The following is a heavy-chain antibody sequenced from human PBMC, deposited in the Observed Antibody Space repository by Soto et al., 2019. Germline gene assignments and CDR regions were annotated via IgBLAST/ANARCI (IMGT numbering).Heavy chain of an antibody. CDR3: AKGYEISPPIASGWYPNYYYGMDV. CDR2: ISFDGSDE. CDR1: GFAFNKYG. Sequence: QVPLVESGGGVVQPGRSLRLSCAASGFAFNKYGVHWVRQAPGEGLEWVSLISFDGSDEWYADSVKGRFTISRDNSKNTLYLQMNSLRPEDTAVYYCAKGYEISPPIASGWYPNYYYGMDVWGQGTTVTVSS. V-gene: IGHV3-30*18. D-gene: IGHD6-19*01. J-gene: IGHJ6*02.